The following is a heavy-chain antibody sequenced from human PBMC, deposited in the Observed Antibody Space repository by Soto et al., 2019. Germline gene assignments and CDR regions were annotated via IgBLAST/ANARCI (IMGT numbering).Heavy chain of an antibody. Sequence: GASVKVSCKASGYTFTSYGISWVRQAPGQGLEWMGWISAYNGNTNYAQKLQGRVTMTTDTSTSTAYMELRSLRSDDTAVYYCARDPFTFFRVVTIVNNCFDPWGKGPLVTVSP. J-gene: IGHJ5*02. CDR3: ARDPFTFFRVVTIVNNCFDP. D-gene: IGHD3-3*01. CDR2: ISAYNGNT. CDR1: GYTFTSYG. V-gene: IGHV1-18*01.